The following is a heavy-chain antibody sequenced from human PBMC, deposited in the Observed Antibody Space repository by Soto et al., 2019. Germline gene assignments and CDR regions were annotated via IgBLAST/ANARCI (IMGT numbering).Heavy chain of an antibody. J-gene: IGHJ4*02. CDR2: IYYSGMT. CDR3: ARHGYFYDSTGYYYFV. CDR1: GGSVSSTNHY. V-gene: IGHV4-39*01. Sequence: QLQLQESGPGLVKPSETLSLACTVSGGSVSSTNHYWGWIRQSPGKGLEWIGDIYYSGMTRYNPSLNSRVTISVDTYTSQFSLKLSSATAADMAVYYCARHGYFYDSTGYYYFVWGQGILVTVSS. D-gene: IGHD3-22*01.